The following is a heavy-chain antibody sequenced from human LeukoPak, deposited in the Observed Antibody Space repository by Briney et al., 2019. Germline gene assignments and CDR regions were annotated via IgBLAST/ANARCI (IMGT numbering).Heavy chain of an antibody. CDR1: GGSISSGDYY. CDR2: IYYSGST. V-gene: IGHV4-30-4*08. CDR3: ARGGIGIAAAGSDP. Sequence: PSQTLSLTCTVSGGSISSGDYYWSWIRQPPGRGLEWIGYIYYSGSTYYNPSLKSRVTISVVTSKNQFSLKLSSVTAADTAVYYCARGGIGIAAAGSDPWGQGTLVTVSS. D-gene: IGHD6-13*01. J-gene: IGHJ5*02.